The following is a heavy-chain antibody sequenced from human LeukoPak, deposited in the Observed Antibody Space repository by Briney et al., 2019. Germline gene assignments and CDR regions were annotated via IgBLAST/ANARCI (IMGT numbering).Heavy chain of an antibody. J-gene: IGHJ4*02. Sequence: GGSLRLSCAASGFTFRNYGMNWVRQAPGKGLEWVPGFSGGGDRTNYADSVKGRFTISRDKSKNTLYLQMNSLRAEDTAEYYCAKGHYDGGPYYYFDYWGQGTLVTVSS. D-gene: IGHD3-22*01. CDR1: GFTFRNYG. V-gene: IGHV3-23*01. CDR2: FSGGGDRT. CDR3: AKGHYDGGPYYYFDY.